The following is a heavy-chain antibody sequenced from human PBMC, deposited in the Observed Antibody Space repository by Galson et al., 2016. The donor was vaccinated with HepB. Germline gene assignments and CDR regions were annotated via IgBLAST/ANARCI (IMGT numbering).Heavy chain of an antibody. CDR2: ISQSGDT. D-gene: IGHD3-9*01. V-gene: IGHV4-34*01. J-gene: IGHJ1*01. CDR1: GGSLSGYF. Sequence: ETLSLTCAVYGGSLSGYFWSWIRQPPGRGLEWIGEISQSGDTYYNPSLESRVTMSVDTSRKQFSLRVISVTAADTAVYYCARGSGRARLLNWGRGTLVTVSS. CDR3: ARGSGRARLLN.